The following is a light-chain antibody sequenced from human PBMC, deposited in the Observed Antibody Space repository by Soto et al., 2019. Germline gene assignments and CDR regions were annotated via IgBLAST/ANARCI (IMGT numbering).Light chain of an antibody. J-gene: IGLJ3*02. CDR2: DVS. CDR3: CSYAGSYTWV. Sequence: QSALTQPASMSGSPGQSITISCTGTRSDIGTYNYLSWYQQHPGKAPRLVISDVSNRPSGVSNRFSGSKSGNTASLTITGLQAEDEADYYCCSYAGSYTWVFGGGTKLTVL. V-gene: IGLV2-14*03. CDR1: RSDIGTYNY.